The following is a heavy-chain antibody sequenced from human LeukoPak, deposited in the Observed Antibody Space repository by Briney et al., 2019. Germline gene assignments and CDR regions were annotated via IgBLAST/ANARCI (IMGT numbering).Heavy chain of an antibody. CDR3: AKLMCPESWEQWLVQGFDY. CDR1: GFTFSSYA. V-gene: IGHV3-23*01. Sequence: GGSLRLSCAASGFTFSSYAMSWVRQAPGKGLEWVSAISGSGGSTYYADSVKGRFTISRDNSKNTLYLQMNSLRAEDTAVYYCAKLMCPESWEQWLVQGFDYWGQGTLVTVSS. D-gene: IGHD6-19*01. CDR2: ISGSGGST. J-gene: IGHJ4*02.